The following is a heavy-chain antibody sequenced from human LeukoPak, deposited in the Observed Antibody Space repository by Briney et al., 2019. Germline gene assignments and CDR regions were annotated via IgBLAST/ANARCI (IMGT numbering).Heavy chain of an antibody. Sequence: PSETLSLTCTVSGGSISSYYWSWIRQPPGKGLEWIGYIYYSGSTNYNPSLKSRVTISVDTSKNQFSLKLSSVTAADTAVYYCARVLEGVNTGTVDYWGQGTLVTVSS. CDR3: ARVLEGVNTGTVDY. J-gene: IGHJ4*02. V-gene: IGHV4-59*01. CDR1: GGSISSYY. CDR2: IYYSGST. D-gene: IGHD5-18*01.